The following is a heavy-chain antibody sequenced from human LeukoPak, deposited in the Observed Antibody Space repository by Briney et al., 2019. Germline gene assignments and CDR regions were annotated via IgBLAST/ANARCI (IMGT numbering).Heavy chain of an antibody. D-gene: IGHD3-10*01. CDR3: AVLWFGANAHYYYYYYMDV. CDR1: GYTFTGYY. J-gene: IGHJ6*03. CDR2: IIPIFGTA. V-gene: IGHV1-69*06. Sequence: GASVKVSCKASGYTFTGYYMHWVRQAPGQGLEWMGGIIPIFGTANYAQKFQGRVTITADKSTSTAYMELSSLRSEDTAVYYCAVLWFGANAHYYYYYYMDVWGKGTTVTVSS.